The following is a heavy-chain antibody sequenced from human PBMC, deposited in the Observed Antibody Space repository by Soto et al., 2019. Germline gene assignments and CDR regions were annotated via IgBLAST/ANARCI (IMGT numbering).Heavy chain of an antibody. J-gene: IGHJ6*03. V-gene: IGHV1-8*01. Sequence: ASVKVSCKASGYTFTSYDINWVRQATGQGLEWMGWMNPNSGNTGYAQKFQGRVTMTRNTSISTAYMELRSLRSEDTAVYYCARAIRTDRVAATIRYYYYYMDVWGKGTTVTVSS. CDR1: GYTFTSYD. CDR3: ARAIRTDRVAATIRYYYYYMDV. D-gene: IGHD2-15*01. CDR2: MNPNSGNT.